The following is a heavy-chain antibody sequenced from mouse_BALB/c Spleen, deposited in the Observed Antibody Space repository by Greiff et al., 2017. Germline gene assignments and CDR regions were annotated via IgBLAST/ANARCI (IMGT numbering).Heavy chain of an antibody. CDR2: IYPGDGDT. CDR3: ARWAYYRYNYAMDY. Sequence: QVQLQQSGPELVKPGASVKISCKASGYAFSSSWMNWVKQRPGQGLEWIGRIYPGDGDTNYNGKFKGKATLTADKSSSTAYMQLSSLTSEDTAVYYCARWAYYRYNYAMDYWGQGTSVTVSS. J-gene: IGHJ4*01. CDR1: GYAFSSSW. D-gene: IGHD2-14*01. V-gene: IGHV1-82*01.